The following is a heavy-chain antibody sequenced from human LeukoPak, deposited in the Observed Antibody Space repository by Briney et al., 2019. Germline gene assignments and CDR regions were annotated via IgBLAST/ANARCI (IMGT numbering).Heavy chain of an antibody. J-gene: IGHJ5*02. D-gene: IGHD5-12*01. Sequence: SETLSLTCTVSGGSISSSSYYWGWIRQPPGKGLEWIGTSYYSGSTYYNPSLKSRVTISVDTSKNQFSLKLSSVTAADTAVYYCAREGYSGSVGQDHQALNWFDPWGQGTLVTVSS. CDR1: GGSISSSSYY. CDR2: SYYSGST. CDR3: AREGYSGSVGQDHQALNWFDP. V-gene: IGHV4-39*07.